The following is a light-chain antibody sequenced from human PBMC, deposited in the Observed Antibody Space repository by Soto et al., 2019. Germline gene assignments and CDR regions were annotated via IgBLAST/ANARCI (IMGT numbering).Light chain of an antibody. J-gene: IGLJ2*01. CDR3: QSYDSSLSASV. CDR1: SSNIGAGYD. V-gene: IGLV1-40*01. Sequence: QSVLTQPPSVSGAPGQRVTISCTGSSSNIGAGYDVHWYQQLPGTAPKLLISGNSNRPSGVPDRFSGSKSGTSASLAITGLQAEDEADHYCQSYDSSLSASVFGGGTKLTVL. CDR2: GNS.